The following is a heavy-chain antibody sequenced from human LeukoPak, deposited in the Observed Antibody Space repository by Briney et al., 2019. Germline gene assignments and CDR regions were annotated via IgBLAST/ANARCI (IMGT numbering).Heavy chain of an antibody. J-gene: IGHJ6*03. CDR3: ARSGYDHYYYYYYMDV. D-gene: IGHD5-12*01. CDR1: GFTFSSYS. Sequence: GGSLRLSCAASGFTFSSYSMNWVRQAPGKGLEWVSYTSSSSSTIYYADSVKGRFTISRDNAKNSLYLQMNSLRAEDTAVYYCARSGYDHYYYYYYMDVWGKGTTVTVSS. CDR2: TSSSSSTI. V-gene: IGHV3-48*01.